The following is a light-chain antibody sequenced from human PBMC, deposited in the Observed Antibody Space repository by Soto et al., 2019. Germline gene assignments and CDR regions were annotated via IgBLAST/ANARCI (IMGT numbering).Light chain of an antibody. V-gene: IGKV1-33*01. Sequence: DILLTQSPSSLSASVGDRVTITCQASQDINNYLNWYQQKPGKAPKLLIFDATNLETGVPSRFSGSGSRTHYSLTISSLQPEDFATYYCHQCYSAPFTFGQGARLDI. J-gene: IGKJ2*01. CDR1: QDINNY. CDR2: DAT. CDR3: HQCYSAPFT.